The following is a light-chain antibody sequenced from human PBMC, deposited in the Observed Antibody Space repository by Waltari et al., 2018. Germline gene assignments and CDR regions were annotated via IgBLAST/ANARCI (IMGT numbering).Light chain of an antibody. CDR1: SPHLWNYY. V-gene: IGLV1-51*02. J-gene: IGLJ7*01. Sequence: QSVLTQPPSVSAAPGQRVTIPCPGGSPHLWNYYVYWYRQFPGTAPKLLIYEDSERPSGIPGRFSGSKSGTSATLDITGLQAGDEADYYCGTWDSSLSGAVFGGGTHLTVL. CDR3: GTWDSSLSGAV. CDR2: EDS.